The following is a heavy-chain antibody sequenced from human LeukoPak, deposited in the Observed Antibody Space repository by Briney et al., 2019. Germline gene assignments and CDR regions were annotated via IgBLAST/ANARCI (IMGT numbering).Heavy chain of an antibody. CDR3: AKGDGWLFLFDY. CDR1: GFTFSSYS. Sequence: GGSLRLSCAASGFTFSSYSMNWVRQAPGKGLEWVSSISSSSSYIYYADSVKGRFTISRDNSKNTLYLQMNSLRAEDTAVYYCAKGDGWLFLFDYWGQGTLVTVSS. V-gene: IGHV3-21*04. D-gene: IGHD3-9*01. J-gene: IGHJ4*02. CDR2: ISSSSSYI.